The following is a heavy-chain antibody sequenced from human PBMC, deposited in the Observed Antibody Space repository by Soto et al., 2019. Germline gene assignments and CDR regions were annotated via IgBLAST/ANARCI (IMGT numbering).Heavy chain of an antibody. CDR3: VIAAAGYYFHY. CDR2: IDPSDSYT. V-gene: IGHV5-10-1*01. J-gene: IGHJ4*02. Sequence: GESLKISCQGSGYSFTSYWINWVRQMPGKGLEWMGRIDPSDSYTDYSPSFQGHVTISADKSISTAYLQWSSLKASDTAMYFCVIAAAGYYFHYWGQGTLVTVSS. D-gene: IGHD6-13*01. CDR1: GYSFTSYW.